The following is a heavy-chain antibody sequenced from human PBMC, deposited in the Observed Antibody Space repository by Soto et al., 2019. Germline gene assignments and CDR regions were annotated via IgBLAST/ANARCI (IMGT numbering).Heavy chain of an antibody. D-gene: IGHD2-15*01. CDR2: IVVGSGNT. V-gene: IGHV1-58*01. J-gene: IGHJ6*02. Sequence: SVKVSCKASGFTFTSSAVQWVRQARGQRLEWIGWIVVGSGNTNYAQKFQERVTITRXXXXXXAXLXLXXXXSEXTAVYYCAADCRGGSCYSHYYYYGMDVWGQ. CDR1: GFTFTSSA. CDR3: AADCRGGSCYSHYYYYGMDV.